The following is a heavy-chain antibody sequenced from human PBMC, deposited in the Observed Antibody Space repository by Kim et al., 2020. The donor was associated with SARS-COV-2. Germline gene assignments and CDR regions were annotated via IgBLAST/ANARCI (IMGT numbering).Heavy chain of an antibody. V-gene: IGHV4-39*01. D-gene: IGHD3-10*01. CDR2: IYYSGST. CDR1: GGSISSSSYY. Sequence: SETLSLTCTVSGGSISSSSYYWGWIRQPPGKGLEWIGSIYYSGSTYYNPSLKSRVTISVDTSKNQFSLKLSSVTAADTVVYYCARLYLGSGASKRPYYYYYGMDVWGQGTTVTVSS. CDR3: ARLYLGSGASKRPYYYYYGMDV. J-gene: IGHJ6*02.